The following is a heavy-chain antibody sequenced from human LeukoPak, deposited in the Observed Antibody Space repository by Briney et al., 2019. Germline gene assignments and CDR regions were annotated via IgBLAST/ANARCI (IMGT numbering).Heavy chain of an antibody. CDR1: GGSFSGYY. Sequence: SETLSLTCAVYGGSFSGYYWNWIRQPPGKGLEWIGEINQSGSTKYNPSLKSRVTISVDTSKNQFPLKLTSVTAADAAFYYCARHPSKSSGSYYGAFDIWGQGTMVTVSS. D-gene: IGHD1-26*01. CDR3: ARHPSKSSGSYYGAFDI. V-gene: IGHV4-34*01. CDR2: INQSGST. J-gene: IGHJ3*02.